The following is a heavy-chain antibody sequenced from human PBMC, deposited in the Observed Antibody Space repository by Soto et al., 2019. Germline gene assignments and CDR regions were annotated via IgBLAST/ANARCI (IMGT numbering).Heavy chain of an antibody. CDR3: ARGPTVTPDY. D-gene: IGHD4-17*01. J-gene: IGHJ4*02. CDR2: IFHTGST. CDR1: GDPLRGSNW. V-gene: IGHV4-4*02. Sequence: SETLSLTCAVSGDPLRGSNWWSWVRQPPGKGLEWIGEIFHTGSTNYNPSLKSRVTISVDTSKNQFSLKLSSVTAADTAVYYCARGPTVTPDYWGQGTLVTVSS.